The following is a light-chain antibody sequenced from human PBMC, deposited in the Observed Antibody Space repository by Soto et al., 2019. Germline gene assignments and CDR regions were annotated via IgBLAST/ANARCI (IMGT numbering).Light chain of an antibody. Sequence: DVVMTQSPLSMPVTLGQPAYISCRSNQSLVHSDGIAYFSWFQQRPGRSPRRLIYKVSNRATGIPARFSGSGSGSQFTLTISSLQSEDSALYYCQHYNNWPWTFGQGTKVDI. V-gene: IGKV2-30*02. CDR3: QHYNNWPWT. CDR2: KVS. J-gene: IGKJ1*01. CDR1: QSLVHSDGIAY.